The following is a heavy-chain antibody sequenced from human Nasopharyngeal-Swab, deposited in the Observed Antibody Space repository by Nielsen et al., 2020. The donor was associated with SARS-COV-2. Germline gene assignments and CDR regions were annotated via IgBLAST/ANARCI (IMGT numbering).Heavy chain of an antibody. Sequence: SLKISCAASGFTFSNAWMSWVRQAPGKGLEWVGRIKSKSDGGTTDYAAPVKGRFTISRDDSKNTLFLQLNSLKSEDTAVYYCTTDKYWGQGTLVTVSS. CDR1: GFTFSNAW. CDR3: TTDKY. J-gene: IGHJ4*02. CDR2: IKSKSDGGTT. V-gene: IGHV3-15*01.